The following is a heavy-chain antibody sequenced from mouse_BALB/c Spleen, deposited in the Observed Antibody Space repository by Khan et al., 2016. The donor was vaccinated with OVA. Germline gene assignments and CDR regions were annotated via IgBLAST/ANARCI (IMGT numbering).Heavy chain of an antibody. CDR3: ARSYDYDVGGFAY. CDR2: IWTGGIT. Sequence: QVQLQQSGPGLVAPSQSLSITCTVSGFSLSNYGVHWVRQPPGKGLEWLGVIWTGGITNYNSALMSRLSISKDNSKSQVFLKMNRLQTDDTAIYDGARSYDYDVGGFAYWGQGTLVTVSA. D-gene: IGHD2-4*01. J-gene: IGHJ3*01. V-gene: IGHV2-9*02. CDR1: GFSLSNYG.